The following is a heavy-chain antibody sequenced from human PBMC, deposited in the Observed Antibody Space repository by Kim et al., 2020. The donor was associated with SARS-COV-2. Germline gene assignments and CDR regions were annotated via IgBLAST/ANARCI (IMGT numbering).Heavy chain of an antibody. CDR2: INHTDST. D-gene: IGHD6-13*01. CDR3: ARARAIAAAGRYYDYGMDV. J-gene: IGHJ6*02. CDR1: GGSFSGYY. Sequence: SETLSLTCAVYGGSFSGYYWSWIRQPPGKGLERIGEINHTDSTNYNQSLERRVTISVDTSKNQFSLNLSSVTAADTAVYYCARARAIAAAGRYYDYGMDVSGQGTTVTVSS. V-gene: IGHV4-34*01.